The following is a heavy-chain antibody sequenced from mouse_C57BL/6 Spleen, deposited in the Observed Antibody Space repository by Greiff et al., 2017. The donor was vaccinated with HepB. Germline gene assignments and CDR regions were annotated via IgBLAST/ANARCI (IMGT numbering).Heavy chain of an antibody. CDR2: ISDGGSYT. Sequence: EVMLVESGGGLVKPGGSLKLSCAASGFTFSSYAMSWVRQTPEKRLEWVATISDGGSYTYYPDNVKGRFTISRDNAKNNLYLQMSQLKSEDTAMYYCAREGYYYGSSSYFDYWGQGTTLTVSS. V-gene: IGHV5-4*01. J-gene: IGHJ2*01. CDR3: AREGYYYGSSSYFDY. D-gene: IGHD1-1*01. CDR1: GFTFSSYA.